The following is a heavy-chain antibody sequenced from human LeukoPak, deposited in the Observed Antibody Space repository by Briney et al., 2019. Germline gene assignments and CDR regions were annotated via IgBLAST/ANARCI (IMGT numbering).Heavy chain of an antibody. CDR2: ISWNSGSI. D-gene: IGHD1-26*01. CDR1: GFSFDDYA. V-gene: IGHV3-9*01. J-gene: IGHJ5*02. Sequence: GGSLRLSCAASGFSFDDYAMHWVRQAPGKGLEWVSGISWNSGSIGYADSVKGRFTISRDNAKNSLYLQMNSLRAEDTALYYCAKVVREDWFDPWGQGTLVTVSS. CDR3: AKVVREDWFDP.